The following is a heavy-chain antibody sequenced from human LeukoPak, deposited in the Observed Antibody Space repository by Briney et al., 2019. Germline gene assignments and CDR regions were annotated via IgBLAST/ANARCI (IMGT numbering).Heavy chain of an antibody. CDR3: ARDLGRIDY. J-gene: IGHJ4*02. V-gene: IGHV3-30*14. CDR2: ISYDGSNK. CDR1: GFTFSSYA. Sequence: GGSLRLSCAASGFTFSSYAMHWVRQAPGKGLEWVAVISYDGSNKYYADSVKGRFTISRDNSKNTLYLQMNSLRAEDTAVYYCARDLGRIDYWGQGTLVAVSS.